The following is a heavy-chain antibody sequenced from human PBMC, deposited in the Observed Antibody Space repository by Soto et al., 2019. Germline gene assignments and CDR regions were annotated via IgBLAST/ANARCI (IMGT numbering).Heavy chain of an antibody. V-gene: IGHV4-34*01. CDR2: INHNGST. J-gene: IGHJ3*02. CDR3: ASGPAYYYDSSGYSAGAFDI. Sequence: QVQLQQWGAGLLKPSETLSLTCAVYGGSFSGYYWTWIRQPPGKGLEWIGEINHNGSTNYNPSLKSRVTISVDTSKNQFSLKLSSVTAADTAVYYCASGPAYYYDSSGYSAGAFDIWGQGTMVTVSS. D-gene: IGHD3-22*01. CDR1: GGSFSGYY.